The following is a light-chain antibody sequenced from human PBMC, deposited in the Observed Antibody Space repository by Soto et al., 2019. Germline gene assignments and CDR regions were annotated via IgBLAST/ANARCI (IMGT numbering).Light chain of an antibody. CDR3: CSYAGSNTHVV. V-gene: IGLV2-11*01. CDR1: SSDVGAYNC. J-gene: IGLJ2*01. Sequence: QSALTQPRSVSGSPGQSVTISCTGTSSDVGAYNCVSWYQHHPGKAPKLMIYDVSKRPSGVPDRFSASKSGNTASLTISGLQAEDEADYYCCSYAGSNTHVVFGGGTKLTV. CDR2: DVS.